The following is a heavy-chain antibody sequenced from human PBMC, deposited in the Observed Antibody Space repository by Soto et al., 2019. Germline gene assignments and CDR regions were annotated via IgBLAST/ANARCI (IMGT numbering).Heavy chain of an antibody. V-gene: IGHV4-30-2*01. D-gene: IGHD2-8*01. CDR2: IYHSGST. J-gene: IGHJ4*02. CDR1: GGSISSGGYS. Sequence: QVQLQESGSGLVKPSQTLSLTCTVSGGSISSGGYSWSWIRQPPGKGLEWIGYIYHSGSTYYNPSLNSRVTISMDTSKNQFSLKVNSVTAADTAVYYCARGHDANNDWGQGTLVTVSS. CDR3: ARGHDANND.